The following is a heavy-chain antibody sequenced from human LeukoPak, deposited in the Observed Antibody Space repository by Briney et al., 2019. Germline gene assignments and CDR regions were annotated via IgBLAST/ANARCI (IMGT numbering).Heavy chain of an antibody. J-gene: IGHJ4*02. D-gene: IGHD3-22*01. CDR2: IIPMIGTA. CDR1: GGSFSTHA. Sequence: GASVKVSCKASGGSFSTHAINWVRQAPGLGLEWMGGIIPMIGTANYAQKFQGRVTITTDESTSTAYMELSSLRSEDTAVYYCARLPNPLLPEDYWGQGTLITVSS. CDR3: ARLPNPLLPEDY. V-gene: IGHV1-69*05.